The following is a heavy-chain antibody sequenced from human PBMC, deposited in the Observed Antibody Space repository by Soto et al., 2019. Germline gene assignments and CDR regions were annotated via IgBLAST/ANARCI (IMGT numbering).Heavy chain of an antibody. V-gene: IGHV1-69*13. J-gene: IGHJ6*02. CDR2: IIPIFGTA. CDR1: GGTFSSYA. D-gene: IGHD2-2*01. Sequence: SVKVSCKASGGTFSSYAISWVRQAPGQGLEWMGGIIPIFGTANYAQKFQGRVTITADESTSTAYMELSSLRSEDTAVYYCARVGDACSSTSCYVSYYYYGMDVWGQGTTVTVSS. CDR3: ARVGDACSSTSCYVSYYYYGMDV.